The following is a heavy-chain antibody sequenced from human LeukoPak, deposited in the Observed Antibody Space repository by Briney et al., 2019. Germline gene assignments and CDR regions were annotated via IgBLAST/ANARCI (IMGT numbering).Heavy chain of an antibody. CDR2: ISSSGSTI. CDR1: GFTFSDYY. Sequence: GGSLRLSCAASGFTFSDYYMSWIRQAPGKGLEWVSYISSSGSTIYYADSVKGRFTISRDNAKNSLYLRMNSLRAEDTAVYYCARDPQRSRAVGDDYWGQGTLVTVSS. CDR3: ARDPQRSRAVGDDY. V-gene: IGHV3-11*01. D-gene: IGHD3-10*01. J-gene: IGHJ4*02.